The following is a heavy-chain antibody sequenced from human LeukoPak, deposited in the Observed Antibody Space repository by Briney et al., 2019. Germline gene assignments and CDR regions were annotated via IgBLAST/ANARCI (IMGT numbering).Heavy chain of an antibody. CDR3: ARDGWIQLLLRNYYYMDV. CDR1: GYTFTGYY. J-gene: IGHJ6*03. D-gene: IGHD5-18*01. V-gene: IGHV1-2*06. Sequence: ASVKVSCKASGYTFTGYYMHWVRQAPGQGLEWMGRINPNSGGTNYAQKFQGRVTMTRDTSISTAYMELSRLRSDDTAVYYCARDGWIQLLLRNYYYMDVWGKGTTVTVSS. CDR2: INPNSGGT.